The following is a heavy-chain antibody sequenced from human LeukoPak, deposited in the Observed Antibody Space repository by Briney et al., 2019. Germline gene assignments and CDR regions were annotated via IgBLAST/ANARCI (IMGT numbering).Heavy chain of an antibody. CDR2: IYYSGST. CDR1: GFTFSSYSMN. D-gene: IGHD3-10*01. CDR3: AGGSTFYGSGSYYYR. Sequence: GSLRLSCAASGFTFSSYSMNWVRQAPGKGLEWIGSIYYSGSTYYNPSLKSRVTISVDTSKNQFSLKLSSVTAADTAVYYCAGGSTFYGSGSYYYRWGQGTLVTVSS. V-gene: IGHV4-39*01. J-gene: IGHJ4*02.